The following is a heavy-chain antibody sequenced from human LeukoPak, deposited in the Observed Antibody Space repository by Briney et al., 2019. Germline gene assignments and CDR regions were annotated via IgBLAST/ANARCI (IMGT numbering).Heavy chain of an antibody. CDR1: GFTFSTYA. V-gene: IGHV3-23*01. J-gene: IGHJ4*02. Sequence: GGSLRLSCAASGFTFSTYAMSWVRQAPGKGLEWVSVISADGGGTYYADSVKGRFTISRDNSKNTLYLQMNSLRAEDTAIYHCASPDTPPAVSHSGDWYYFDYWGQGTLVTVSS. CDR2: ISADGGGT. D-gene: IGHD3-9*01. CDR3: ASPDTPPAVSHSGDWYYFDY.